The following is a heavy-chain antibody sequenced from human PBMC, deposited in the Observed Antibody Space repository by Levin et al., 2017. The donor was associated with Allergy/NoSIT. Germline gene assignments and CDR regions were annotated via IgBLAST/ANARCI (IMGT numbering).Heavy chain of an antibody. J-gene: IGHJ3*02. V-gene: IGHV3-48*04. Sequence: GGSLRLSCAASGFTFSSYWMHWVRQAPGKGLDWVSYISSSGGTIFYSDSVKGRFTISRDNTKNSLFLQMNSLRAEDTAVYYCARIMYGTDAFDIWGLGTMVTVSS. CDR2: ISSSGGTI. CDR3: ARIMYGTDAFDI. CDR1: GFTFSSYW. D-gene: IGHD2-8*01.